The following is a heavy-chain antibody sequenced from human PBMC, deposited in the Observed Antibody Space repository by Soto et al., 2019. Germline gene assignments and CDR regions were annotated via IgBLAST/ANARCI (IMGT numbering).Heavy chain of an antibody. CDR2: ISSSSSYI. D-gene: IGHD2-2*01. V-gene: IGHV3-21*01. J-gene: IGHJ6*02. CDR3: ARENCSSTSCYYYYYGMDV. Sequence: GGSLRLSCAASGFTFSSYSMNWVRQAPGKGLEWVSSISSSSSYIYYADSVKGRFTISRDNAKNTLYLQMNSLRAEDTAVYYCARENCSSTSCYYYYYGMDVWGQGTTVTVSS. CDR1: GFTFSSYS.